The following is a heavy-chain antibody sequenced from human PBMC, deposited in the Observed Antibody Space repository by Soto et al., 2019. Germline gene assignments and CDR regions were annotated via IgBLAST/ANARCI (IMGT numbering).Heavy chain of an antibody. D-gene: IGHD3-10*01. V-gene: IGHV3-66*01. CDR2: IYSGGST. CDR3: ARDATLGYYGSGSYSY. CDR1: GFTVNSNY. Sequence: EVQLVESGGGLVQPGGSLRLSCAASGFTVNSNYMSWVRQAPGKGLEWVSVIYSGGSTYYADSVKGRFTISRDNSKNTLYLQMNSLRAEDTAVYYCARDATLGYYGSGSYSYWGQGTLVTVSS. J-gene: IGHJ4*02.